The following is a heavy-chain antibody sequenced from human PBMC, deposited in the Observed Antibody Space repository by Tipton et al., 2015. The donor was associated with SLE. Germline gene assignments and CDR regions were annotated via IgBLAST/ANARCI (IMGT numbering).Heavy chain of an antibody. V-gene: IGHV4-59*11. Sequence: TLSLTCTVSGGSISSHYWSWIRQPPGKGLEWTGYIYYSGSTNYNPSLKSRVTISVDTSKNQFSLKLSSVTAADTAVYYCARDRDYYDSSGLFDPWGQGTLVTVSS. CDR3: ARDRDYYDSSGLFDP. CDR2: IYYSGST. J-gene: IGHJ5*02. D-gene: IGHD3-22*01. CDR1: GGSISSHY.